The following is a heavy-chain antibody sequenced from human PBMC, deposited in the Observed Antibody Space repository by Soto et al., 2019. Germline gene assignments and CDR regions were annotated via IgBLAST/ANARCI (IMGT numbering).Heavy chain of an antibody. J-gene: IGHJ6*02. D-gene: IGHD5-18*01. CDR3: ARDSRLRGHYYYYGMDV. Sequence: GGSLRLSCAASGFTFSSYLMSWVRQAPGKGLEWVANIKQDGSEKYYVDSVKGRFTISRDNAKNSLYLQMNSLRAEDTAVYYCARDSRLRGHYYYYGMDVWGQGTTVTVSS. CDR1: GFTFSSYL. CDR2: IKQDGSEK. V-gene: IGHV3-7*01.